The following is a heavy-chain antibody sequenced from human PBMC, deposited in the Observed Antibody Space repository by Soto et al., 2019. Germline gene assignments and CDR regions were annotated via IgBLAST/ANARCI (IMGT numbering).Heavy chain of an antibody. J-gene: IGHJ4*02. CDR1: GGSISSAYYS. Sequence: QLQLQESGSGLVRPSQTLSLTCTVSGGSISSAYYSWSWIRQPPGKGLEWIGYIYHSGTTSYNPSLKSRVTISIDRSKNHFSLRVTSVTAADTAVYYCARGGTRGWNLNYCGQGTLVTVSS. CDR3: ARGGTRGWNLNY. CDR2: IYHSGTT. V-gene: IGHV4-30-2*01. D-gene: IGHD1-7*01.